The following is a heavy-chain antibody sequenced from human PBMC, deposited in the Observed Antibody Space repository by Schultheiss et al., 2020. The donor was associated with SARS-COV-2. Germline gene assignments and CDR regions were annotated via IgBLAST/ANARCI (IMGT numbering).Heavy chain of an antibody. Sequence: SETLSLTCAVYGGSFSGYYWSWIRQPPGKGLEWIGEINHSGSTNYNPSLKSRVTISVDTSKNQFSLKLSSVTAADTAVYYCARDIVVVPAAHGGWFDPWGQGTLVTVSS. D-gene: IGHD2-2*01. J-gene: IGHJ5*02. CDR2: INHSGST. CDR3: ARDIVVVPAAHGGWFDP. CDR1: GGSFSGYY. V-gene: IGHV4-34*01.